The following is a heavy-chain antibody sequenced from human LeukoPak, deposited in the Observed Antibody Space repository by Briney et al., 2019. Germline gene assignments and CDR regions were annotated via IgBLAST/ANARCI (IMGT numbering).Heavy chain of an antibody. CDR3: TRADGDYDQHFFDY. Sequence: GGSLRLSCTGVGFNFGDYGLSWVRQAPGKGLEWIGLIRRKANDGSTEYAASVKGRFTISRDDSKAIAYLQMNGLQTEDTALYYCTRADGDYDQHFFDYWGQGTQVIVSS. D-gene: IGHD4-17*01. V-gene: IGHV3-49*04. CDR2: IRRKANDGST. J-gene: IGHJ4*02. CDR1: GFNFGDYG.